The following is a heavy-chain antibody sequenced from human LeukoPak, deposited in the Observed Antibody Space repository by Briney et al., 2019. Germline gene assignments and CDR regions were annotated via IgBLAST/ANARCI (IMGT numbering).Heavy chain of an antibody. CDR3: ARDEGESSGYYFDY. D-gene: IGHD3-22*01. V-gene: IGHV3-66*02. J-gene: IGHJ4*01. CDR2: IYSGGST. CDR1: GFTVSSNY. Sequence: PGGSLRLSCAASGFTVSSNYMSWVRQAPGKGLGWVSVIYSGGSTYYADSVKGRFTISRDNSKNTLYLQMNSLRAEDTAVYYCARDEGESSGYYFDYWGQGTLVTVSS.